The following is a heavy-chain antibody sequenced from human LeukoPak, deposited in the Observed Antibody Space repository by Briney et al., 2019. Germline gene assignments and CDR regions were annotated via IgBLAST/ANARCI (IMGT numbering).Heavy chain of an antibody. V-gene: IGHV4-59*01. CDR3: ARQEQQLIYNWFDP. Sequence: SETLSLTCTVSGGSISSYYWSWIRQPPGKGLEGIGYIYYSGSTNYNPSLKSRVTISVDTSKNQFSLKLSSVTAADTAVYYCARQEQQLIYNWFDPWGQGTLVTVSS. D-gene: IGHD6-13*01. CDR2: IYYSGST. J-gene: IGHJ5*02. CDR1: GGSISSYY.